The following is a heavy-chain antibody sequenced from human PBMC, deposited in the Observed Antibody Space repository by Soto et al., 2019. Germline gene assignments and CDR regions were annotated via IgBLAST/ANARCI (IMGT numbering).Heavy chain of an antibody. CDR2: ISAYNGNT. CDR3: ARDRPRIAAPGMDV. CDR1: GYTFTSYG. J-gene: IGHJ6*02. V-gene: IGHV1-18*01. D-gene: IGHD6-6*01. Sequence: ASVKVSCKASGYTFTSYGISWVRQAPGQGLEWMGWISAYNGNTNYAQKLQARVTMTTDTSTSTAYMELRSLRSDDTAVYYCARDRPRIAAPGMDVWGQGTTVTVSS.